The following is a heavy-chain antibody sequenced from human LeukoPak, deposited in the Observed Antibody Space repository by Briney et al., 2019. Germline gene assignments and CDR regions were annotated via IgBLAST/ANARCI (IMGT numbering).Heavy chain of an antibody. CDR3: ARWLDEGYMDV. J-gene: IGHJ6*03. D-gene: IGHD6-19*01. CDR2: IYYSGST. CDR1: GGSFSGYY. Sequence: SETLSLTCAVYGGSFSGYYWSWIRQPPGKGLEWIGYIYYSGSTNYNPSLKSRVTISVDTSKNQFSLKLSSVTAADTAVYYCARWLDEGYMDVWGKGTTVTISS. V-gene: IGHV4-59*12.